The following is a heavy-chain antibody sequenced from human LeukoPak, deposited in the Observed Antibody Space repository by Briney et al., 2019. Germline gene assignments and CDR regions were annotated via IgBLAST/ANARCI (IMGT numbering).Heavy chain of an antibody. Sequence: GGSLRLSCAVSGFSFSSYEMNWVRQAPGKGLEWVSYISASGTTIYYADSVKSRFTISRDNAEKSLYLQMNSLRAEDTAVYYCARDKAGYCSEGNCPGNWYFDLWGRGTLVTISS. D-gene: IGHD2-15*01. V-gene: IGHV3-48*03. J-gene: IGHJ2*01. CDR1: GFSFSSYE. CDR3: ARDKAGYCSEGNCPGNWYFDL. CDR2: ISASGTTI.